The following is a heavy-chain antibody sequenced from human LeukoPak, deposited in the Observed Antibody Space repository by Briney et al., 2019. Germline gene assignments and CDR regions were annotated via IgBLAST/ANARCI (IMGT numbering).Heavy chain of an antibody. CDR2: FDPEDGET. CDR1: GYTLTDLS. J-gene: IGHJ3*02. V-gene: IGHV1-24*01. CDR3: ATDALSTIFWRGNAFDI. Sequence: AAVKVSCKVSGYTLTDLSMHWVRQAPGKGLEWMGGFDPEDGETIYAQKFQGRVTMTEDTSTDTAYMELSSLRSEDTAVYYCATDALSTIFWRGNAFDIWGQGTMVTVSS. D-gene: IGHD3-9*01.